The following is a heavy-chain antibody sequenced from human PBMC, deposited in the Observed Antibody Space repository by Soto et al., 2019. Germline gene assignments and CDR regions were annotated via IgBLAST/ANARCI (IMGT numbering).Heavy chain of an antibody. D-gene: IGHD3-9*01. CDR3: ARYRRDILTGYYNYYYGMDV. J-gene: IGHJ6*02. Sequence: SVKVSCKASGGTFSSYAISWVRQAPGQGLEWMGGIIPIFGTANYAQKFQGRVTITADESTSTAYMELSSLRSEDTAVYYCARYRRDILTGYYNYYYGMDVWGQGTTVTVSS. CDR1: GGTFSSYA. V-gene: IGHV1-69*13. CDR2: IIPIFGTA.